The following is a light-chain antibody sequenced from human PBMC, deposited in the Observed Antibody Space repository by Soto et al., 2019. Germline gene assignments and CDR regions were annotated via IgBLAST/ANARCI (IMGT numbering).Light chain of an antibody. V-gene: IGKV3-20*01. Sequence: EFVLTQSPGTLSLSPGERATLSCRASQTVRKNYLAWYQQKPGQAPRXXIYDASSRETGIPDRFSGGGSGTEFTLTISRLEPEDFEVYYCQQFSSYTLTFGGGTKVDIK. CDR1: QTVRKNY. CDR3: QQFSSYTLT. CDR2: DAS. J-gene: IGKJ4*01.